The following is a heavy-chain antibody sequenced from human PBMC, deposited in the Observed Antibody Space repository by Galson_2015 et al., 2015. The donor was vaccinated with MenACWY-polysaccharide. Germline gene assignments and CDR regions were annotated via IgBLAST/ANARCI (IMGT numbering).Heavy chain of an antibody. CDR1: GFTFTNYA. D-gene: IGHD3-22*01. Sequence: SLRLSCAASGFTFTNYAMSWVRQAPGKGLEWVSTISSSGYNTYYADSVKGRFTISRDYSKNTLYLQMNSLRAEDTALFYCAKVTMINRPSPFDYWGQGTLHTVSS. CDR3: AKVTMINRPSPFDY. V-gene: IGHV3-23*01. J-gene: IGHJ4*02. CDR2: ISSSGYNT.